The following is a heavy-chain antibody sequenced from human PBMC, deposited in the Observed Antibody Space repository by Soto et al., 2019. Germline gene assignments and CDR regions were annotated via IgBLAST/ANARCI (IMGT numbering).Heavy chain of an antibody. V-gene: IGHV4-31*03. CDR3: ARGTHYYDSSGYPFDY. J-gene: IGHJ4*02. CDR2: IYYSGST. Sequence: SETLSLTCTVSGGSISSGGYYWSWIRQHPGKGLEWIGYIYYSGSTYYNPSLRSRVTISVDTSKNQFSLKLSSVTAADTAVYYCARGTHYYDSSGYPFDYWGQGTLVTVSS. D-gene: IGHD3-22*01. CDR1: GGSISSGGYY.